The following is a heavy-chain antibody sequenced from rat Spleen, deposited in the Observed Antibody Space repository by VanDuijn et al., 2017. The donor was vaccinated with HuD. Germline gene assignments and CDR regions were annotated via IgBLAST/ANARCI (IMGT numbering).Heavy chain of an antibody. CDR2: IINTGGST. J-gene: IGHJ2*01. V-gene: IGHV5-31*01. CDR1: GFTFNNYW. Sequence: EVQLVESGGGLVQPGRSLKISCIASGFTFNNYWMTWIRQAPGKGLEWVASIINTGGSTYYPDSVKGRFTISRDNAKSTLYLQMNSLRSEDTATYYCARETGYNSYFDYWGQGVMVTVSS. CDR3: ARETGYNSYFDY. D-gene: IGHD1-4*01.